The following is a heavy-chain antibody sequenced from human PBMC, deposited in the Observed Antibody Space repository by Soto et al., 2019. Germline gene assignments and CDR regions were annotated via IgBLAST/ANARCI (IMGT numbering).Heavy chain of an antibody. Sequence: SETMSLTCTVSGDSISSNNYYWAWIRQPPGKGLEWIATINYSGRTYYNPSLRSRVTISVDTSRDQFSLNLNSVTAADTAVYYCARHFGNYGDWAFDFWGQGTLVTVSS. CDR1: GDSISSNNYY. CDR2: INYSGRT. CDR3: ARHFGNYGDWAFDF. V-gene: IGHV4-39*01. D-gene: IGHD4-17*01. J-gene: IGHJ4*02.